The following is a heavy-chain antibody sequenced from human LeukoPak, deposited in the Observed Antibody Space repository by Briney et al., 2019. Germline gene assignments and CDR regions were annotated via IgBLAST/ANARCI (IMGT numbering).Heavy chain of an antibody. Sequence: GGSLRLSCAASGFTFGNAWMSWVRRAPGKGLEGVGRIKSKTDGGTTDYAAPVKGRFTVSRDDSKNTLYLQMNSLKTEDTAVYYCTTDGILGYCSSTSCQQDAFDIWGQGTMVTVSS. V-gene: IGHV3-15*01. J-gene: IGHJ3*02. D-gene: IGHD2-2*01. CDR1: GFTFGNAW. CDR3: TTDGILGYCSSTSCQQDAFDI. CDR2: IKSKTDGGTT.